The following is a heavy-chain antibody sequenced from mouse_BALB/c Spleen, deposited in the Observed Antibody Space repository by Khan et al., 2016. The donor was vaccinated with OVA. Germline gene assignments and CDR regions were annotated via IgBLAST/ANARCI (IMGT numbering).Heavy chain of an antibody. D-gene: IGHD1-1*01. CDR2: ITYSGNI. Sequence: EVQLVESGPSLVKPSQTLSLSCSVTGDSITSGFWNWIRKFPGNKFEYLGYITYSGNIYYYPSLKSRISIPRVTPKSQYYLQLNSVTTEATATNYCARSYGSWAMDYWGQGTSVTVSS. V-gene: IGHV3-8*02. J-gene: IGHJ4*01. CDR1: GDSITSGF. CDR3: ARSYGSWAMDY.